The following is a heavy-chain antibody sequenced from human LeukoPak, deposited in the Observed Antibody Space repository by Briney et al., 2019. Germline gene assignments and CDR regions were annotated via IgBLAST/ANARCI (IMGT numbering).Heavy chain of an antibody. CDR2: INPNSGGT. J-gene: IGHJ4*02. Sequence: ASVKVSCKASGYTLTDYYMHWVRQAPGQGLEWMGRINPNSGGTNYAQKLQGRVTMTRDTSISTVYMELSRLRSDDTAVYYCARDRKYYYDSSGYSSLDFWGQGTLVTVSS. D-gene: IGHD3-22*01. CDR3: ARDRKYYYDSSGYSSLDF. V-gene: IGHV1-2*06. CDR1: GYTLTDYY.